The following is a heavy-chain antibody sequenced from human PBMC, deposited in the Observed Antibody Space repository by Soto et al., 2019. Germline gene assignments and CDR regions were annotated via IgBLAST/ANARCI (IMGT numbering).Heavy chain of an antibody. V-gene: IGHV3-30-3*01. CDR1: GFTFSSYA. CDR3: ARSISGGYFDY. CDR2: ISYDGSNE. Sequence: QVQLVESGGGVVQPGRSLRLSCAASGFTFSSYAMHWVRQAPGKGLEWVAVISYDGSNEYYADSVKGRFTISRDNSKNTLYLQMNSLRAEDTAVYYCARSISGGYFDYWGQGTLVTVSS. J-gene: IGHJ4*02. D-gene: IGHD3-9*01.